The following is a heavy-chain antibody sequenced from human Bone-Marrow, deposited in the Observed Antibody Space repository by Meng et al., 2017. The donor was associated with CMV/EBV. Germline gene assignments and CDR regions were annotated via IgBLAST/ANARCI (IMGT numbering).Heavy chain of an antibody. CDR1: GFTFSSYG. CDR2: IWYDGSNK. CDR3: VRGWPVI. D-gene: IGHD2-21*01. Sequence: VGSLRLSCAASGFTFSSYGMHWVRQAPGKGLEWVAVIWYDGSNKYYADSVKGRFTISRDNTKNSVYLQMDSLRVEDTALYYCVRGWPVIWGQGTLVTVSS. V-gene: IGHV3-33*01. J-gene: IGHJ4*02.